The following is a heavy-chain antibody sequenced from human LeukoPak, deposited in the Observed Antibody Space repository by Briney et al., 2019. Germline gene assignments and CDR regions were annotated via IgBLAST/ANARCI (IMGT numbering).Heavy chain of an antibody. CDR3: ARRSGIAVAGDDAFDI. CDR1: GFTFSSYG. Sequence: GGSLRLSCAASGFTFSSYGMHWVRQAPGKGLEWVAVIWYDGSNKYYADSVKGRFTISRDNSKNTLYLQMDSLRAEDTAVYYCARRSGIAVAGDDAFDIWGQGTMVTVSS. CDR2: IWYDGSNK. J-gene: IGHJ3*02. V-gene: IGHV3-33*01. D-gene: IGHD6-19*01.